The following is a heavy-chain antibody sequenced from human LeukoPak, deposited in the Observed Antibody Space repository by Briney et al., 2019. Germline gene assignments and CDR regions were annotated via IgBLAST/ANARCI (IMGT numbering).Heavy chain of an antibody. Sequence: ASETLSLTCTVSGGSISSYYWSWIRQPPGKGLEWIGYIYYSGSTNYNPSLKSRVTISVDTSKNQFSLKLSSVTAADTAVYYYARGVDYGGNTFDYWGQGTLVTVSS. J-gene: IGHJ4*02. CDR1: GGSISSYY. D-gene: IGHD4-23*01. V-gene: IGHV4-59*01. CDR2: IYYSGST. CDR3: ARGVDYGGNTFDY.